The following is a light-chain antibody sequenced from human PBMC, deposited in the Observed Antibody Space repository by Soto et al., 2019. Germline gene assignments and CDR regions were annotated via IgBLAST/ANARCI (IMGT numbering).Light chain of an antibody. CDR3: QQYSSSPRFT. CDR2: GAS. J-gene: IGKJ3*01. Sequence: EIVLTQSPGTLSLSPGERATLSCRASQSVSSSYLAWYQQKPGQAPRLLIYGASRRATGIPDRFSGSGSGTDFTLTISRLEPEDFAVYYCQQYSSSPRFTFGPGTKVDIK. V-gene: IGKV3-20*01. CDR1: QSVSSSY.